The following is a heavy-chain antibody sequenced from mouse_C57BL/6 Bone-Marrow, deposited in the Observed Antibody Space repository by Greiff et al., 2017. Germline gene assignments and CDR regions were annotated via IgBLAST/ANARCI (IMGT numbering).Heavy chain of an antibody. D-gene: IGHD3-3*01. Sequence: VQLQQSGAELVRPGASVKLSCTASGFNIKDDYMHWVKQRPEQGLEWIGWIDPENGDTEYASKFQGKATITADTSSNTAYLQLSSLTSEDTAVYYCTRGALGNYFDYRGQGTTLTVSS. CDR2: IDPENGDT. CDR3: TRGALGNYFDY. V-gene: IGHV14-4*01. CDR1: GFNIKDDY. J-gene: IGHJ2*01.